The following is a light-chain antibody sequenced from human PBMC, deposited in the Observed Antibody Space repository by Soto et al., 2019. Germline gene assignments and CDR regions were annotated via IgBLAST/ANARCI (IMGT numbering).Light chain of an antibody. V-gene: IGKV1-5*01. CDR2: DVS. Sequence: DIQMTQSPSTLSASVGDRVTITCRASQSVSAWLAWYQQKPGKAPKFLMYDVSTLESGVPLRFSGSGSGTEFTLTTNSLQPDAFATYYCQSYRNFSWTFGQGTKVEFK. J-gene: IGKJ1*01. CDR1: QSVSAW. CDR3: QSYRNFSWT.